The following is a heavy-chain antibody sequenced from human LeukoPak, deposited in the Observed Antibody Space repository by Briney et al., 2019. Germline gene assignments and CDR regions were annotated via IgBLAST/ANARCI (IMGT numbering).Heavy chain of an antibody. CDR2: ISSDVSNT. J-gene: IGHJ4*02. Sequence: GGSLRLSCATSGFTFSRHVMHWVRQAPGKGLEWVAVISSDVSNTDYADSVKGRFTISRDNSKNTLYLQMNSLRAEDTAVYYCARGPPTYYYDSSGYYHFDYWGQGTLVTVSS. CDR1: GFTFSRHV. V-gene: IGHV3-30*03. CDR3: ARGPPTYYYDSSGYYHFDY. D-gene: IGHD3-22*01.